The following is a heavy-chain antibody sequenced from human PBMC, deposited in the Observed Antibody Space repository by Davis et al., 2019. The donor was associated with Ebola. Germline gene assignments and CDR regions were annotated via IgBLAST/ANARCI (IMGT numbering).Heavy chain of an antibody. V-gene: IGHV1-69*13. CDR3: ARDNGSGWKIDAFDI. Sequence: AASVKVSCKASGGTFSSYAISWVRQAPGQGLEWMGGIIPIFGTANYAQKFQGRVTITADESTSTAYMELSSLRSEDTAVYYCARDNGSGWKIDAFDIWGQGTMVTVSS. CDR2: IIPIFGTA. J-gene: IGHJ3*02. D-gene: IGHD6-19*01. CDR1: GGTFSSYA.